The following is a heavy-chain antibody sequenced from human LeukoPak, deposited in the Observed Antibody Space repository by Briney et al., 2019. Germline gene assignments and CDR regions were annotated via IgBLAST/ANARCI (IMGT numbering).Heavy chain of an antibody. Sequence: GESLKISCKGSGFSFTSYWIGWVRQMPGKGLEWMGIIYPGDSDTRYSQSFQRQVTISADKSISTAYLQWSSMKASDTAMYYCARPRTPYSSTSPFDYWGQGTLVTVSS. D-gene: IGHD6-13*01. CDR3: ARPRTPYSSTSPFDY. J-gene: IGHJ4*02. CDR1: GFSFTSYW. V-gene: IGHV5-51*01. CDR2: IYPGDSDT.